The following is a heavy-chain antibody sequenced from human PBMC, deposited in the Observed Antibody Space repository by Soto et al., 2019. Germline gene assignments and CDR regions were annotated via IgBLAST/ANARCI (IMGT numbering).Heavy chain of an antibody. CDR3: AKRSISAAAGLDAFDI. D-gene: IGHD6-13*01. Sequence: SLRLSCAASGFTFDDYAMHWVRQAPGKGLEWVSGISWNSGSIGYADSVKGRFTISRDNAKNSLYLQVNSLRAEDTALYYCAKRSISAAAGLDAFDIWGQGTMVTVSS. CDR2: ISWNSGSI. V-gene: IGHV3-9*01. CDR1: GFTFDDYA. J-gene: IGHJ3*02.